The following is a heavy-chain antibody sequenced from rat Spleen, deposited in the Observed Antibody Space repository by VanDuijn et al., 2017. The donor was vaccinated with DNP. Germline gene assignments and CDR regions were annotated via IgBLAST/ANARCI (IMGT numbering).Heavy chain of an antibody. J-gene: IGHJ3*01. CDR2: ISTSGSRT. V-gene: IGHV5S23*01. Sequence: EVQLVESGGGLVQPGRSLKLSCAASGFTFSNYYMAWVRQAPKKGLEWVATISTSGSRTYYPDSVKGRFTISRDNAKSTLYLQMDSLRSEDTATYYCARGNLAYWGQGTLVTVSS. CDR1: GFTFSNYY. CDR3: ARGNLAY.